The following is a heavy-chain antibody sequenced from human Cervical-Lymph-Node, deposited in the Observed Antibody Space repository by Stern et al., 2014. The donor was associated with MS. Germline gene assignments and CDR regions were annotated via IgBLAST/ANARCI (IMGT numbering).Heavy chain of an antibody. CDR3: ARGNWNYEGMGY. CDR1: GFTFSNYG. V-gene: IGHV3-33*01. D-gene: IGHD1-7*01. Sequence: VQLVESGGGVVQPGRSLRLSCAASGFTFSNYGMHWVRQAPGQGFEWLAVIGYDGNKKYYADSVKGRFTISRDNSKNTLFLQMSSLTAEDTALYYCARGNWNYEGMGYWGQGTRVTVSS. CDR2: IGYDGNKK. J-gene: IGHJ4*02.